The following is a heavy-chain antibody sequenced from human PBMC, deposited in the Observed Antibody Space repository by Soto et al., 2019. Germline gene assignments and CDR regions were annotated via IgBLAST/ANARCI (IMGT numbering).Heavy chain of an antibody. D-gene: IGHD3-22*01. CDR1: GYTFTSYY. J-gene: IGHJ3*02. V-gene: IGHV1-46*01. Sequence: QVQLVQSGAEVKKPGASVKVSCKASGYTFTSYYMHWVRQAPGQGLEWMGIINPSGGSTSYAQKFQGRVTMTRDTSTSTVYMELSSLRAEDTAVYYCARDSVVVNDAFDIWGQGTMVTVSS. CDR3: ARDSVVVNDAFDI. CDR2: INPSGGST.